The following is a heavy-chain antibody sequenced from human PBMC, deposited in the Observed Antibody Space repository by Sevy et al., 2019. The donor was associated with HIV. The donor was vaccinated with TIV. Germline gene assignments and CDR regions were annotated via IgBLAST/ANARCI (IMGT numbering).Heavy chain of an antibody. Sequence: SETLSLTCSVSGGSISNYYWSWIRQPPGKGLEGIGYFSHSGGTNYNPSLQSRVTISIDKSKNHVSLRLNAVTAADTAVYYCARVASSGWYHWFDPWGQGTPVTVSS. D-gene: IGHD6-19*01. CDR1: GGSISNYY. CDR3: ARVASSGWYHWFDP. CDR2: FSHSGGT. V-gene: IGHV4-59*01. J-gene: IGHJ5*02.